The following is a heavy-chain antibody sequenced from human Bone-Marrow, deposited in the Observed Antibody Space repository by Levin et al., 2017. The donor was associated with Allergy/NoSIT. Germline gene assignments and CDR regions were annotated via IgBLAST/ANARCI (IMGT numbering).Heavy chain of an antibody. CDR3: AREGDY. Sequence: PSQTLSLTCTVSGGSVSTTFYHWGWIRQPPGKGLEWIGTIYYTGTTHYNPSLKSRLTISIDTSKNQFSLNLSSFTAADTAVYYCAREGDYWGQGTLVTVSS. CDR2: IYYTGTT. CDR1: GGSVSTTFYH. J-gene: IGHJ4*02. V-gene: IGHV4-39*07.